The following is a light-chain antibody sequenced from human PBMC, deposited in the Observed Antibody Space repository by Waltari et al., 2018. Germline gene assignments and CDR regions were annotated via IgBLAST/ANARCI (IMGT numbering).Light chain of an antibody. CDR3: QHYVSLPVT. Sequence: IVLTQSPGTLSLSPGERATLSCRASQSVKGTLAWYQQKPGQSPRLLIYGSSTRATGIPDSFSCSGVATDFTLTISRLGPEDFAVYYCQHYVSLPVTFGQGTKVEIK. V-gene: IGKV3-20*01. J-gene: IGKJ1*01. CDR2: GSS. CDR1: QSVKGT.